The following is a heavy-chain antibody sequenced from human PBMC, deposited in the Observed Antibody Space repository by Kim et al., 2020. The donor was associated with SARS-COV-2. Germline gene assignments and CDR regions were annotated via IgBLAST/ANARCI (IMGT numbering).Heavy chain of an antibody. D-gene: IGHD3-22*01. V-gene: IGHV3-30*01. Sequence: AASVKGRFTISRDNSKNTLQLQMNSLRAEDTAVYFCARDRVVVITTQLDYWGQGTLVTVSS. CDR3: ARDRVVVITTQLDY. J-gene: IGHJ4*02.